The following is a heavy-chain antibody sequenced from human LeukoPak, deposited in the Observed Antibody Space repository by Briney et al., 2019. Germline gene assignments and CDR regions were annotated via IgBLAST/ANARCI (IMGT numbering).Heavy chain of an antibody. D-gene: IGHD2-2*01. CDR1: GFTFSSYA. CDR3: AKQGSKSQRYYFDY. J-gene: IGHJ4*02. Sequence: GGSLRLSCAASGFTFSSYAMSWVRQAPGKGLEWVSAISGSGGSTYYADSVKGRLTISRDNSKNTLYLQMNSLRAEDTAVYYCAKQGSKSQRYYFDYWGQGTLVTVSS. V-gene: IGHV3-23*01. CDR2: ISGSGGST.